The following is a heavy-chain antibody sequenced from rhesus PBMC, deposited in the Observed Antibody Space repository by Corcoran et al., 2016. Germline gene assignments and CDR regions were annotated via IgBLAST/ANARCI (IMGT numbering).Heavy chain of an antibody. CDR1: GGSHSDYDT. V-gene: IGHV4S9*01. CDR2: IYGNSAST. D-gene: IGHD3-34*01. J-gene: IGHJ5-2*02. Sequence: QVQLQESGQGRVKPSETLYLTCAGSGGSHSDYDTWNWIRHPPGQGLEWIGNIYGNSASTYYNPSLKSRGTISKDTSKNQFFLKLSSVTAADTAVYYCARDMDWGDYYDTHNSLDVWGRGVLVTVSS. CDR3: ARDMDWGDYYDTHNSLDV.